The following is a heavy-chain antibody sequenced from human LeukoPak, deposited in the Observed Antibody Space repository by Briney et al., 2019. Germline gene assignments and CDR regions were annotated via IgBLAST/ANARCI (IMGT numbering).Heavy chain of an antibody. CDR1: GGTFGSYA. CDR2: IIPIFGTA. D-gene: IGHD3-10*01. Sequence: ASVKVSCKASGGTFGSYAISWVRQAPGQGLEWMGGIIPIFGTANYAQKFQGRVTITADESTSTAYMELSSLRSEDTAVYYCAREPLGGGYSPNFDYWGQGTLVTVSS. J-gene: IGHJ4*02. CDR3: AREPLGGGYSPNFDY. V-gene: IGHV1-69*13.